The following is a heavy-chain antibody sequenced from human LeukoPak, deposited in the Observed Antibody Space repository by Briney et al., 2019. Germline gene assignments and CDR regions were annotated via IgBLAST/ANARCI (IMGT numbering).Heavy chain of an antibody. D-gene: IGHD4-17*01. J-gene: IGHJ4*02. V-gene: IGHV3-21*01. CDR1: GFTFSSYS. CDR3: AKDPNGDYDY. Sequence: TGGSLRLSCAASGFTFSSYSMNWVRQAPGKGLEWVSSISSSSSYIYYADSVKGRFTISRDNSKNTLYLQMNSLRAEDTAVYYCAKDPNGDYDYWGQGTLVTVSS. CDR2: ISSSSSYI.